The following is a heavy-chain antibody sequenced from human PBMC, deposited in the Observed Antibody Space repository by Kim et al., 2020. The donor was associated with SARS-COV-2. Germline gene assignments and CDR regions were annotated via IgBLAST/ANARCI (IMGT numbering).Heavy chain of an antibody. CDR3: ARERNEYSSGGYGMDV. D-gene: IGHD6-19*01. CDR2: VIPIVGKS. CDR1: GGTFNTYG. V-gene: IGHV1-69*04. J-gene: IGHJ6*02. Sequence: SVKVSCKSSGGTFNTYGINWVRQAPGQGLEWMGRVIPIVGKSKYAQRFQGRLTITADTSTSTVYMGLSSLRSEDTAVYYCARERNEYSSGGYGMDVWGQ.